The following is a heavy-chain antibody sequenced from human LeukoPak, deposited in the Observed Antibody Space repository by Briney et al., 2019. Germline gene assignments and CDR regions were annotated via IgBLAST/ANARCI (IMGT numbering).Heavy chain of an antibody. CDR2: ISSSGSTI. V-gene: IGHV3-48*03. CDR3: VRDWGLAARPDY. CDR1: GFSFSSYE. D-gene: IGHD6-6*01. J-gene: IGHJ4*02. Sequence: GGSLRLSCAASGFSFSSYEMSWVRQAPGKGLEWVSYISSSGSTIYYADSVKGRFTISRDNAKNSLYLQMNSLRDEDTAVYYCVRDWGLAARPDYWGQGTLVTVSS.